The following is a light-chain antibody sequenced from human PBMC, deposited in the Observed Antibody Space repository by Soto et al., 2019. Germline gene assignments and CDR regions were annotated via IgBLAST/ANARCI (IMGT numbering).Light chain of an antibody. CDR2: HDS. J-gene: IGLJ1*01. CDR1: SSNIGAVYD. CDR3: QSYDSSLSTDV. V-gene: IGLV1-40*01. Sequence: QSVLTQPPSVSGAPGQRVTISCTGSSSNIGAVYDVHWYQQLPGRAPKLVIYHDSHRPSGVPDRFSGSKIGASASLAITGLLAEDEADYFCQSYDSSLSTDVFGPGTKLTVL.